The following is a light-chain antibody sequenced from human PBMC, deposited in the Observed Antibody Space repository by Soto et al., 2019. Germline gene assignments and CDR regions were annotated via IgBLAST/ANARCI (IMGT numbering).Light chain of an antibody. CDR1: QSICSW. CDR3: QQYGSSPST. J-gene: IGKJ2*01. CDR2: DAS. V-gene: IGKV1-5*01. Sequence: DIQMTQSPSTLSASLGDRVTITCRASQSICSWLAWYQQRPGKAPNLLIYDASSLESGVPSRFSASGSGTELTLTISSLQPDDFAVYYCQQYGSSPSTFGQGTKVDI.